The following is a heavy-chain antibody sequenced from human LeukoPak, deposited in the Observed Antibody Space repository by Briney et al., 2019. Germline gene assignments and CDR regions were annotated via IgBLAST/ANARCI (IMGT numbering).Heavy chain of an antibody. J-gene: IGHJ5*02. CDR3: ARDIAGATKGGWFDT. CDR2: MNPNSGNT. CDR1: GYTFTNYD. Sequence: GASVKVSCKASGYTFTNYDINWVRQATGQGLEWMGWMNPNSGNTGYAQKFQGRVTMTRNTSISTAYMELSSLRSEDTALYYCARDIAGATKGGWFDTWGQGTPVTVS. D-gene: IGHD1-26*01. V-gene: IGHV1-8*01.